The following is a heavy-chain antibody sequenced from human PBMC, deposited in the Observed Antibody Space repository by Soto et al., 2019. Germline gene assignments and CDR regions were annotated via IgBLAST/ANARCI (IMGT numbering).Heavy chain of an antibody. J-gene: IGHJ5*02. V-gene: IGHV2-5*02. Sequence: QITLKESGPTLVKPTQTLTLTCTFSGFSLSTSGVGVGWIRQPPGKALEWLALIYWDDDKRYSPSLKSRLTITKDTSKNQLVLTMTNMDPVDTATYYCARGSSSGWFDPWGQGTLVTVSS. D-gene: IGHD6-13*01. CDR3: ARGSSSGWFDP. CDR2: IYWDDDK. CDR1: GFSLSTSGVG.